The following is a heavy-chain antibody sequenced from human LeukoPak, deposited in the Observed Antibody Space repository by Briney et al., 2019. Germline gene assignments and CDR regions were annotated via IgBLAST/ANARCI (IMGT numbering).Heavy chain of an antibody. CDR3: ARDRGEYCSSTSCPSPFDY. CDR1: GFTFSSYS. CDR2: ISSSSSYI. Sequence: GGSLRLSCAASGFTFSSYSMNWVRQAPGKGLEWVSSISSSSSYIYYADSVKGRFTISRDNAKNSLYLQMNSLRAEDTAVYYCARDRGEYCSSTSCPSPFDYWGQGTLVTVSS. J-gene: IGHJ4*02. D-gene: IGHD2-2*01. V-gene: IGHV3-21*01.